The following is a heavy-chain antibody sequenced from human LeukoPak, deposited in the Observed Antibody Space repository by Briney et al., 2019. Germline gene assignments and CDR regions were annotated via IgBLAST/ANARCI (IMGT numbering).Heavy chain of an antibody. CDR3: AREGYSYGFSGDAFDI. CDR1: GGTFSSYA. D-gene: IGHD5-18*01. Sequence: GSSVKVSCKASGGTFSSYAISWVRQAPGQGLEWMGRIIPIFGTANYAQKFQGRVTITTDESTSTAYMELSSLRSEDTAVYYCAREGYSYGFSGDAFDIWGQGTMVTVSS. CDR2: IIPIFGTA. J-gene: IGHJ3*02. V-gene: IGHV1-69*05.